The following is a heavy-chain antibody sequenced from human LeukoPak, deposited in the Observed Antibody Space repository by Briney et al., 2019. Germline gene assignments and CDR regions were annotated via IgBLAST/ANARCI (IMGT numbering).Heavy chain of an antibody. J-gene: IGHJ4*02. D-gene: IGHD2-15*01. CDR2: FDPEDGET. Sequence: ASVKVSCKVSGYTLTELSMHWVRQAPGKGLEWMGGFDPEDGETIYAQKFQGRVTMTEDTSTDTAYMELSSLRSEDTAVYYYATCSGGSCYYFDYWGQGTLVTVSS. CDR3: ATCSGGSCYYFDY. V-gene: IGHV1-24*01. CDR1: GYTLTELS.